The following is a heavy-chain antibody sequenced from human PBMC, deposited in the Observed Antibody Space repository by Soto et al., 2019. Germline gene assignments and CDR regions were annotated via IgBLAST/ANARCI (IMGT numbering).Heavy chain of an antibody. V-gene: IGHV3-23*01. CDR2: ISGSGGST. J-gene: IGHJ6*02. Sequence: GGSLRLSCAASGFTFSSYAMSWVRQAPGKGLEWVSAISGSGGSTYYADSVKGRFTISRDNSKNTLYLQMNSLRAEDTAVYYCASSSYCGGDCPLYYYYGMDFWGQGTTVTVSS. CDR3: ASSSYCGGDCPLYYYYGMDF. D-gene: IGHD2-21*02. CDR1: GFTFSSYA.